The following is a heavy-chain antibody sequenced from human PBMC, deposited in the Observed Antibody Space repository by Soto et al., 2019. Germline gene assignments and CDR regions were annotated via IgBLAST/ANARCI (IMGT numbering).Heavy chain of an antibody. J-gene: IGHJ4*02. CDR2: ISGGGDSA. CDR3: AAYSFGSGSSRGPFDY. D-gene: IGHD3-10*01. Sequence: GGSLRLSCATSGFNFASYVMSWVRQPPGKGLEWVSAISGGGDSASYADSVKGRFTISRDNSENTLYLQMSSLRAEDTAIYYCAAYSFGSGSSRGPFDYWGQGTLVTVSS. CDR1: GFNFASYV. V-gene: IGHV3-23*01.